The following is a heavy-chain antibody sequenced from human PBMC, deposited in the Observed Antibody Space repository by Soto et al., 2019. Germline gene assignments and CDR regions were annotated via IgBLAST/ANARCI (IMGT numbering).Heavy chain of an antibody. CDR2: MNPNSGNT. CDR3: ARSGWVCSGGSCYGSFDI. J-gene: IGHJ3*02. Sequence: ASVKVSCKASGYTFTSYDINWVRQATGQGLEWMGWMNPNSGNTGYAQKYQDRVTMTRNTSISTAYMELSSLRSEDTAVYYCARSGWVCSGGSCYGSFDIWGQGTMVTVSS. D-gene: IGHD2-15*01. CDR1: GYTFTSYD. V-gene: IGHV1-8*01.